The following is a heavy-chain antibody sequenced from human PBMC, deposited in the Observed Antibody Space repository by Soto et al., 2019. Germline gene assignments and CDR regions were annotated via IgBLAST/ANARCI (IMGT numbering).Heavy chain of an antibody. CDR1: GFSFISSGVG. CDR3: AHKGGRDAGMDS. Sequence: QITLKESGPTLVTPTQTVTLTFTFSGFSFISSGVGVGWIRQPPGRAPEWLALIYWDEDKRYSPSLKGRVTIPTDASTNGVVPKMTNADPEDKGEYYGAHKGGRDAGMDSWGRGTTVTVS. J-gene: IGHJ6*02. D-gene: IGHD3-16*01. CDR2: IYWDEDK. V-gene: IGHV2-5*02.